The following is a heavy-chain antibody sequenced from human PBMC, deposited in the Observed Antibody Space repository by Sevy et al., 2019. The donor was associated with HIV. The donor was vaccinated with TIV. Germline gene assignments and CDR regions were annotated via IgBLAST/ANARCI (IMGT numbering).Heavy chain of an antibody. J-gene: IGHJ4*02. V-gene: IGHV3-30*18. CDR1: ALTFTRYA. CDR3: AKDLHPPGPVRGTNFDY. D-gene: IGHD1-1*01. Sequence: GGSLRLSCAASALTFTRYAFHWVRQAPGKGPEWLGVISYEGSNIYYGPSVKGRFTISRDNSKNTLDLQMKDMRTEDTAVYYCAKDLHPPGPVRGTNFDYWGRGTLVTVSS. CDR2: ISYEGSNI.